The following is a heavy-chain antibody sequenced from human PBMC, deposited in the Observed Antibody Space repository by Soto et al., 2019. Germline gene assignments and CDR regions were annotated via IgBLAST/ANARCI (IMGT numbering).Heavy chain of an antibody. CDR2: ISAYNGNT. J-gene: IGHJ6*02. D-gene: IGHD1-26*01. CDR1: GCTFTSYG. CDR3: ARGALTNTIVGATTDLDYYYGMDV. Sequence: GASVKVSCKASGCTFTSYGISWVRQAPGQGLEWMGWISAYNGNTNYAQKLQGRVTMTTDTSTSTAYMELRSLRSDDTAVYYCARGALTNTIVGATTDLDYYYGMDVWGQGTTVTVSS. V-gene: IGHV1-18*01.